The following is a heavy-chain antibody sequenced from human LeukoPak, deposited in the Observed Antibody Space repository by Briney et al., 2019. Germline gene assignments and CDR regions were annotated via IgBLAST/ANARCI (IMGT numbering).Heavy chain of an antibody. J-gene: IGHJ3*02. V-gene: IGHV3-23*01. CDR3: AKVRGGNGYGDYWDAFDI. CDR1: GFTFSSYA. D-gene: IGHD4-17*01. CDR2: ICGSGGNT. Sequence: PGGSLRLSCAASGFTFSSYAMSWVRQAPGKGVEWGSAICGSGGNTYYADPVNGRSTLSRDNSKNTLYLQMNSLRAEDTAVYYCAKVRGGNGYGDYWDAFDIWGQGTMVTVSS.